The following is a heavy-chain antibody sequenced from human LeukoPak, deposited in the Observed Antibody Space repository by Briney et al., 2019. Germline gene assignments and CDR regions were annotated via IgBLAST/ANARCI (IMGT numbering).Heavy chain of an antibody. CDR2: INHSGSP. D-gene: IGHD3-10*01. J-gene: IGHJ4*02. V-gene: IGHV4-34*01. CDR3: ARGTWYYYGSGSYYQPVDY. CDR1: GESHSRFY. Sequence: SETLSLTCAVSGESHSRFYWSWIRQPPGRGLEWIGEINHSGSPDYNPSLKSRVTISVDTSKNQFSLKLSSVTAADTAVYYCARGTWYYYGSGSYYQPVDYWGQGTLVTVSS.